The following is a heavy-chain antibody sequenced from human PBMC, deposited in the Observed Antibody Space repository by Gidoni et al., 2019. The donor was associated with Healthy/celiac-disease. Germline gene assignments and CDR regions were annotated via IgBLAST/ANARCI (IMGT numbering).Heavy chain of an antibody. CDR2: IYYSGST. CDR3: ARGRGDHLFDY. J-gene: IGHJ4*02. V-gene: IGHV4-39*01. D-gene: IGHD2-21*02. CDR1: GGSISSSSYY. Sequence: QLQLQESGPGLVTPSETLSLTCTVSGGSISSSSYYWGWIRQPPGKGLEWIGSIYYSGSTYYNPSLKSRVTISVDTSKNQFSLKLSSVTAADTAVYYCARGRGDHLFDYWGQGTLVTVSS.